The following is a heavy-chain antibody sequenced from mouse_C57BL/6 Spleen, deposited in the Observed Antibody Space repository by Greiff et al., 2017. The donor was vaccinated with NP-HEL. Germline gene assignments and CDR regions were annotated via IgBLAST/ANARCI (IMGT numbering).Heavy chain of an antibody. Sequence: VQLQQSGPELVKPGASVKISCKASGYTFTDYYMNWVKQSHGKSLEWIGDINPNNGGTSYNQKFKGKATLTVDKSSSTAYMELRSLTSEDSAVYYCARRGVYGSSYVPRYFDYWGQGTTLTVSS. J-gene: IGHJ2*01. V-gene: IGHV1-26*01. D-gene: IGHD1-1*01. CDR3: ARRGVYGSSYVPRYFDY. CDR1: GYTFTDYY. CDR2: INPNNGGT.